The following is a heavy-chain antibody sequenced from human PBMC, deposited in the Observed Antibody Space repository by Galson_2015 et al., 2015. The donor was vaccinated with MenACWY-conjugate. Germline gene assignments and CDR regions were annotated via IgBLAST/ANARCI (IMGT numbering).Heavy chain of an antibody. CDR2: ISSSSSTI. D-gene: IGHD3-10*01. CDR3: ARDPSSPHGAINFDY. J-gene: IGHJ4*02. CDR1: GFTFSSYS. V-gene: IGHV3-48*04. Sequence: SLRLSCAASGFTFSSYSMNWVRQAPGKGLEWVSYISSSSSTIYYADSVKGRFTISRDNAKNSLYLQMNSLRAEDTAVYYCARDPSSPHGAINFDYWGQGTLVTVSS.